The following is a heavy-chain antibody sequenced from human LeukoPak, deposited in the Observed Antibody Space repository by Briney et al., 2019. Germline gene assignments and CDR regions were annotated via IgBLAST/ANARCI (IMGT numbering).Heavy chain of an antibody. CDR3: ARVRVARMHYYYYGMDV. V-gene: IGHV1-2*02. CDR1: GYTFTGYY. Sequence: ASVKVSCKASGYTFTGYYMHWVRQAPGQGLEWMGWINPNSSGTNYAQKFQGRVTMTRDTSISTAYMELSRLRSDDTAVYYCARVRVARMHYYYYGMDVWGQGTTVTVSS. J-gene: IGHJ6*02. CDR2: INPNSSGT. D-gene: IGHD2-21*01.